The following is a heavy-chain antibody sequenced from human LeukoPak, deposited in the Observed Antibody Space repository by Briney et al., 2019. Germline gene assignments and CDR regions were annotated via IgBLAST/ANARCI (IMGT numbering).Heavy chain of an antibody. CDR3: ASAMYSSSWYRYDYFDY. CDR1: SGSISSYY. J-gene: IGHJ4*02. CDR2: IYTSGDT. Sequence: SETLSLTCTVSSGSISSYYWNWIRQPAGKGLEWIGRIYTSGDTNYNPSLKSRVTMSVDTSKNQFSLKLSSVTAADTAVYYCASAMYSSSWYRYDYFDYWDQGTLVTVSS. D-gene: IGHD6-13*01. V-gene: IGHV4-4*07.